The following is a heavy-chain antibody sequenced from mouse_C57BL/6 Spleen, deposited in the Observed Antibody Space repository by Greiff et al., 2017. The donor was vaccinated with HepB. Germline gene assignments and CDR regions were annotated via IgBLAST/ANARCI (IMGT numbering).Heavy chain of an antibody. D-gene: IGHD1-1*01. CDR2: IDPANGNT. CDR1: GFNIKNTY. J-gene: IGHJ2*01. CDR3: AIFVITTVVAHYLDY. V-gene: IGHV14-3*01. Sequence: EVQLQQSVAELVRPGASVKLSCTASGFNIKNTYMHWVKQRPEQGLEWIGRIDPANGNTKYAPKFQGKATITADTSSNTAYLQLSSLTSEDTAIYSCAIFVITTVVAHYLDYWGQGTTLTVSS.